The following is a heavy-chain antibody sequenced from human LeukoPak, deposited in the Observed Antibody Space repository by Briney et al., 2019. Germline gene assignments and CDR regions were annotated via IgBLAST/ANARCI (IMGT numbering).Heavy chain of an antibody. CDR1: GGSIGSYY. Sequence: KPSETLSLTCTVPGGSIGSYYWTWIRQSPGKGLEWIGFVYSSRYTNYNPSLKSRLTMSVDTSKNQFSLKLNSVTAADTAVYFCASGLGSDWHFDFWGQGTLVTVSS. V-gene: IGHV4-59*01. J-gene: IGHJ4*02. CDR2: VYSSRYT. CDR3: ASGLGSDWHFDF. D-gene: IGHD3-9*01.